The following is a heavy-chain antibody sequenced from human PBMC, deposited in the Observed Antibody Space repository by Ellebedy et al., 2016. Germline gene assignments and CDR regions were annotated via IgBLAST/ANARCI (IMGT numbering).Heavy chain of an antibody. V-gene: IGHV3-21*01. J-gene: IGHJ4*02. CDR2: ISSSSSYI. CDR1: GFTFSSYS. Sequence: GESLKISCAASGFTFSSYSMNWVRQAPGKGLEWVSSISSSSSYIYYADSVKGRFTISRDNAKNSLYLQMNSLRAEDTAVYYCARVRGLWFGELYTDYWGQGTLVTVSS. CDR3: ARVRGLWFGELYTDY. D-gene: IGHD3-10*01.